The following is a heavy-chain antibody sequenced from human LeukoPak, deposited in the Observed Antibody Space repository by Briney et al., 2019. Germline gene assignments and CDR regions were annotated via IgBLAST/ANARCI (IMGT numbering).Heavy chain of an antibody. D-gene: IGHD6-13*01. V-gene: IGHV3-74*01. J-gene: IGHJ5*01. CDR1: GFTLSNYW. CDR3: SRGREYISNWNPFGS. Sequence: GGSLRLSCAASGFTLSNYWMHWVRQVPGKGLVWVSSINGHGNTTKYADSVRGRFTISRDNAKNTLFLQMYSLRADDTAVYFCSRGREYISNWNPFGSWGHGTLVTVSS. CDR2: INGHGNTT.